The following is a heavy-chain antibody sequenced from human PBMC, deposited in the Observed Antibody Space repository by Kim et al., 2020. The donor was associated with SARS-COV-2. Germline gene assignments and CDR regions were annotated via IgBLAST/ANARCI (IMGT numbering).Heavy chain of an antibody. CDR2: IYYSGST. V-gene: IGHV4-39*07. CDR3: ARDIPSLAYGDYVGY. J-gene: IGHJ4*02. CDR1: GGSISSSSYY. Sequence: SETLSLTCTVSGGSISSSSYYWGWIRQPPGKGLEWIGSIYYSGSTYYNPSLKSRVTISVDTSKNQFSLKLSSVTAADTAVYYCARDIPSLAYGDYVGYWGQGTLVTVSS. D-gene: IGHD4-17*01.